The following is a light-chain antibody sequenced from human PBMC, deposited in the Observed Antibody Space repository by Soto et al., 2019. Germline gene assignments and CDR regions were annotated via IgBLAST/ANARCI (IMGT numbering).Light chain of an antibody. V-gene: IGKV1-27*01. CDR2: AAS. CDR1: QDIRNF. Sequence: DIQMTQSPTSLYASVGDRVTITCRASQDIRNFVAWYQQKPGKAPKLLIYAASTLQSGVPSRFSGSGSGTDFTLTINGLQPEDVATCSCQKYSSVPVFGPGTKVEIK. CDR3: QKYSSVPV. J-gene: IGKJ3*01.